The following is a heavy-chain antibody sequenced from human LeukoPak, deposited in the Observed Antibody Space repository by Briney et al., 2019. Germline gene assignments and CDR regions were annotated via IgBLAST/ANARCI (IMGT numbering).Heavy chain of an antibody. J-gene: IGHJ3*01. CDR1: GYTFTSYD. CDR3: ARARGASSIAAAGTLTF. D-gene: IGHD6-13*01. Sequence: ASVKVSXKASGYTFTSYDINWVRQATGQGLEWMGWMNPNSGNTGYAQKFQGRVTITRNTSISTAYMELSSLRSEDTAVYYCARARGASSIAAAGTLTFWGQGTMVTVSS. V-gene: IGHV1-8*03. CDR2: MNPNSGNT.